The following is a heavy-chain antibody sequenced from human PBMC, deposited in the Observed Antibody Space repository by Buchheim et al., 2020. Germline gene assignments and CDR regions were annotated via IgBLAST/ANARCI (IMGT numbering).Heavy chain of an antibody. D-gene: IGHD1-7*01. Sequence: QVQLVESGGGVVQPGRSLRLSCAASGFTFSSYAMHWVRQAPGKGLEWVAVISYDGSNKYYADSVKGRFTISRDKSKKTPYLQMNSLRAEDTAVYYCARGRWNYDFDYWGQGTL. CDR1: GFTFSSYA. J-gene: IGHJ4*02. CDR2: ISYDGSNK. V-gene: IGHV3-30*04. CDR3: ARGRWNYDFDY.